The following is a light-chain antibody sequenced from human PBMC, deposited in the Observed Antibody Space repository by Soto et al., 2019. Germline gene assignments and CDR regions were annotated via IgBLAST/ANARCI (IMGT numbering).Light chain of an antibody. J-gene: IGLJ3*02. Sequence: QSVLTQSPSVSAAPGQKVTISCSGSSSNIGNNYVSWYQQLPGTAPKLLIYDNNKRPSGIPDRFSGSKSGTSATLGITGLQTGDEADYYCGTWDSSLSAWVFGGGTKLTV. V-gene: IGLV1-51*01. CDR2: DNN. CDR1: SSNIGNNY. CDR3: GTWDSSLSAWV.